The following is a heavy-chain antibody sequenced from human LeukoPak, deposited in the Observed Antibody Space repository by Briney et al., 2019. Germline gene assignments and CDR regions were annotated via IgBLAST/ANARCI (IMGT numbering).Heavy chain of an antibody. V-gene: IGHV4-31*03. CDR3: ARGRRRSDPES. CDR1: GDSFSSGGYY. CDR2: LYYSGSN. Sequence: SETLSLTCTVSGDSFSSGGYYWSCIRQRPGKGLEWIGYLYYSGSNYYNPSLKSRVTISVDTSKNQFSLKLSYLPAEDTAVYYCARGRRRSDPESWGQGTMVTVSS. J-gene: IGHJ3*01.